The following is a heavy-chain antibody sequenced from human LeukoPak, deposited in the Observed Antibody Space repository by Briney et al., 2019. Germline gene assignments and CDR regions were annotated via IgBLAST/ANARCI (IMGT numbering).Heavy chain of an antibody. CDR1: RGAGRRGGYP. D-gene: IGHD3-10*01. J-gene: IGHJ5*02. CDR2: IFHSGSS. CDR3: ARELWFVNAPGSWFDP. V-gene: IGHV4-30-2*01. Sequence: AQTLSLTFAVSRGAGRRGGYPWSWNRQPSRKGLEWIGYIFHSGSSYYNPSLKSRVTISVDKSKNQFSLRLTSVTAADTAVYYCARELWFVNAPGSWFDPWGQGTLVTVSS.